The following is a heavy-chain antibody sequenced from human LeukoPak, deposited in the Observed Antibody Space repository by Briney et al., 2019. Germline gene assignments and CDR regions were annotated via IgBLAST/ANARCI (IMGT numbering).Heavy chain of an antibody. D-gene: IGHD2-15*01. Sequence: PSQTLSLTCTVSGGSISSGGYYWSWVRQPPGKGLEWIGYIYHSGSTYYNPSLKSRVTISVDRSKNQFSLKLSSVTAADTAVYYCARSGRCSGGSCYSGDYWGQGTLVTVSS. CDR2: IYHSGST. CDR3: ARSGRCSGGSCYSGDY. CDR1: GGSISSGGYY. V-gene: IGHV4-30-2*01. J-gene: IGHJ4*02.